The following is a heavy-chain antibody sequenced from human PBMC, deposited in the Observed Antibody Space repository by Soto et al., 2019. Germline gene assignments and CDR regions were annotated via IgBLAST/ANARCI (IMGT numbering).Heavy chain of an antibody. D-gene: IGHD3-16*01. J-gene: IGHJ6*02. V-gene: IGHV1-18*01. CDR3: ARVDGAEVYYYYGMDV. CDR2: ISAYNGNT. CDR1: GYTFTSYR. Sequence: GASVKVYCKASGYTFTSYRVGRVRMATEQGLEWMGWISAYNGNTNYAQKLQGRVTMTTDTSTSTAYMELRSLRSDDTAVYYCARVDGAEVYYYYGMDVWGQGTTVTLSS.